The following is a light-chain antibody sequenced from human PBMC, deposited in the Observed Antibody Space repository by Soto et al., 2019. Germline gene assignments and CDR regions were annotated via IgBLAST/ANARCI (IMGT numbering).Light chain of an antibody. CDR1: SSDVGNYNL. CDR2: EDT. CDR3: AAWDDSLSGYV. J-gene: IGLJ1*01. V-gene: IGLV2-14*02. Sequence: QSALTQPASVSGSPGQSITISCTGSSSDVGNYNLVSWYQQHPGKAPKLMIYEDTKWPSGVSNRFSGSKSGNTAYLAISGLRSEDEADYYCAAWDDSLSGYVFGTGTKLTVL.